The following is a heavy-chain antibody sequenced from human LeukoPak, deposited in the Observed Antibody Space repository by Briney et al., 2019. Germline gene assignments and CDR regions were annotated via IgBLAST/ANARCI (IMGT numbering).Heavy chain of an antibody. D-gene: IGHD6-6*01. CDR3: ASRPRGQLVPGWFDP. CDR1: GYTFTNYG. CDR2: ISAYNGNT. Sequence: ASVKVSCKASGYTFTNYGISWVRQAPGQGLEWMGWISAYNGNTNYAQNLQGRVTMTTDTPTSTAYMEVRSQRSDDTAVYYCASRPRGQLVPGWFDPWGQGTLVTVSS. V-gene: IGHV1-18*01. J-gene: IGHJ5*02.